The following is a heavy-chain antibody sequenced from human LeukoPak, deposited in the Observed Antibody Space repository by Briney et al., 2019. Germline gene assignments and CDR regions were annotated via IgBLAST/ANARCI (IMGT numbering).Heavy chain of an antibody. V-gene: IGHV3-48*03. D-gene: IGHD3-10*01. CDR3: TRGGDV. Sequence: GGSLRLSCAGCGVALRDGEVHWVRQAPGKGLDWVSCISRDGTAIYYADSVKGRFTISRDNAKNSLYLEMNSLRVEDTAVYYCTRGGDVWGQGTTVTVSS. J-gene: IGHJ6*02. CDR2: ISRDGTAI. CDR1: GVALRDGE.